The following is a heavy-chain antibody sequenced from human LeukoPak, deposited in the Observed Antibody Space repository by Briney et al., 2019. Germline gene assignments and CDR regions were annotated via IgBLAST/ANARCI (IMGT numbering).Heavy chain of an antibody. CDR3: ARGRHSDFWSGYYTGNWFDP. D-gene: IGHD3-3*01. CDR2: MYSSGST. Sequence: PSETLSLTCTVSGASISKITYYWGWIRQPPGKGLEWIGSMYSSGSTYYKPSLKSRVTISVDTSKNQFSLNLTSVTAADTAVYYCARGRHSDFWSGYYTGNWFDPWGQGTLVTVSS. J-gene: IGHJ5*02. CDR1: GASISKITYY. V-gene: IGHV4-39*01.